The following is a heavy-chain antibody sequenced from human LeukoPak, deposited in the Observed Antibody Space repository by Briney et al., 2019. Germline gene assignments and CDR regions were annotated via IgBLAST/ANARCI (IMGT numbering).Heavy chain of an antibody. D-gene: IGHD6-13*01. J-gene: IGHJ6*02. CDR2: INAGNGNT. Sequence: ASVKVSCKASGYTFTSYAMHWVRQAPGQRLEWMGWINAGNGNTKYSQKFQGRVTITRDTSASTAYMELSSLRSEDTAVYYCARDILYSSSWYYYYGMDVWGQGTTVTVSS. CDR1: GYTFTSYA. V-gene: IGHV1-3*01. CDR3: ARDILYSSSWYYYYGMDV.